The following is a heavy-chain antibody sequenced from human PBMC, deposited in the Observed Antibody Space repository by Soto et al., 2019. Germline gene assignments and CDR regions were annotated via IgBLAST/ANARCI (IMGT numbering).Heavy chain of an antibody. V-gene: IGHV1-3*01. J-gene: IGHJ4*02. CDR3: ARDRWVTTYSFGH. CDR1: GYTFTDYA. CDR2: IDAANGNT. D-gene: IGHD4-17*01. Sequence: QVQLVQSGAEVRQPGASVKVSCKASGYTFTDYAIHWVRQAPGQRLEWMGWIDAANGNTKYSQNFQGKVTITRDTSANTAYMQFSGLRFEDTAVYYCARDRWVTTYSFGHWVQGTLVTVSS.